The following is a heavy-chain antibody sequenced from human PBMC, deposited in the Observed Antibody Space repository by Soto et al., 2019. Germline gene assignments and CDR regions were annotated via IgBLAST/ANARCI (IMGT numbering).Heavy chain of an antibody. V-gene: IGHV1-69*01. CDR1: GGNFSSYA. J-gene: IGHJ5*02. Sequence: QAQLVQSGAELKKPGSSVKVSCKASGGNFSSYAISWLRQAPGQGLEWMGGIVPLFGTTNYAQKFKGRLMITADESTTTAYMELSSLRFEDTAVYYRARARGLSWYNWFDPWGQGSPVTVSS. CDR3: ARARGLSWYNWFDP. CDR2: IVPLFGTT. D-gene: IGHD6-13*01.